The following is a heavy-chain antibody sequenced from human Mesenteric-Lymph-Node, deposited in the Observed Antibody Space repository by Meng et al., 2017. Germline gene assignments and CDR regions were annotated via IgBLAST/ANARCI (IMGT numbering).Heavy chain of an antibody. D-gene: IGHD4-11*01. V-gene: IGHV1-46*01. Sequence: PSGAWMKEPGAAVKCYCKASGYPVTGYYMHWVRQAPGQGLEWMGIINPSGGSTSYAQKLQGRVTMTTDTSTSTAYMELRSLRSDDTAVYYCARHRGGYSNYLNYWGQGTLVTVSS. CDR2: INPSGGST. CDR1: GYPVTGYY. CDR3: ARHRGGYSNYLNY. J-gene: IGHJ4*02.